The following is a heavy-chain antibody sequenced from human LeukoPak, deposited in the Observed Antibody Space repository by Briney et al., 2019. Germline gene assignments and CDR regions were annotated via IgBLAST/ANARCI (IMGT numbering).Heavy chain of an antibody. CDR1: GYTFTSYD. D-gene: IGHD7-27*01. CDR2: MNPNSGNT. V-gene: IGHV1-8*02. CDR3: ARNVPKTGDFFY. Sequence: GASVKVSCKASGYTFTSYDINWVRRAPGQGLEWMGWMNPNSGNTGYAQRFQGRLTLTRDTSISTAYMELSGPRSDDTAVYYCARNVPKTGDFFYWGQGTLVTVSS. J-gene: IGHJ4*02.